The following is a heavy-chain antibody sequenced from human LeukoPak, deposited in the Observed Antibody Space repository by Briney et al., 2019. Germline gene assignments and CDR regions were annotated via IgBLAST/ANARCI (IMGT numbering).Heavy chain of an antibody. CDR2: IKSKTDGGTT. V-gene: IGHV3-15*01. Sequence: PGGSLRLSCAASGFTFSHAWMSWVRQAPGKGLEWVGRIKSKTDGGTTDYGAPVKGRFTISRDDAKNTLYLQMNGLKTEDTALYYCTTDGYDILTGPFDYWGQGTLVTVSS. CDR3: TTDGYDILTGPFDY. D-gene: IGHD3-9*01. CDR1: GFTFSHAW. J-gene: IGHJ4*02.